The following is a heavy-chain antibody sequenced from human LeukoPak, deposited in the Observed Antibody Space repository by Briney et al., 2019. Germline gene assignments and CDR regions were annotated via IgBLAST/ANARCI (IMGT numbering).Heavy chain of an antibody. D-gene: IGHD6-13*01. Sequence: GESLKISCKGSGYSFINYWISWVRQMPGKGLEWMGRIVPSDSYTNYSPSFQGHVTISADKSITTAYLQWSSLSASDTAMYYCARERSSNWYFDLWGRGTLVTVSS. V-gene: IGHV5-10-1*01. CDR3: ARERSSNWYFDL. CDR1: GYSFINYW. CDR2: IVPSDSYT. J-gene: IGHJ2*01.